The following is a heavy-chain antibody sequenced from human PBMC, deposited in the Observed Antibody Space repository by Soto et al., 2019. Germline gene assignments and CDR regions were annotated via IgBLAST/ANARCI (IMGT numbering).Heavy chain of an antibody. J-gene: IGHJ4*02. Sequence: PGGSLRLSCVVSGFTFRKAWMSWVRQAPGRGLEWVARIKSESDGGTTDYADLVRGRFTISRDDSKNTVDLQMNSLRAEDTAVYYCAKNPGYYYDSTGYHFDYWGQGTLVTVSS. D-gene: IGHD3-22*01. CDR2: IKSESDGGTT. CDR3: AKNPGYYYDSTGYHFDY. CDR1: GFTFRKAW. V-gene: IGHV3-15*01.